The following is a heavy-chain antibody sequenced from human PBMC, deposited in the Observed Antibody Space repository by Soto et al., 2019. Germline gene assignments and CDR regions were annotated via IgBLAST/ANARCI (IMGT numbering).Heavy chain of an antibody. J-gene: IGHJ5*02. CDR1: GYTFTSYD. CDR3: ARERSAAGTGWFDP. CDR2: MNPNSGNK. V-gene: IGHV1-8*01. Sequence: QVQLVQSGAEVKKPGASVKVSCKASGYTFTSYDLNWVRQATGQGLEWMGWMNPNSGNKGYAQKFQGRVTMTRNTSISTAYMELSSLRSEDTAVYYCARERSAAGTGWFDPWGQGTLVTVSS. D-gene: IGHD6-13*01.